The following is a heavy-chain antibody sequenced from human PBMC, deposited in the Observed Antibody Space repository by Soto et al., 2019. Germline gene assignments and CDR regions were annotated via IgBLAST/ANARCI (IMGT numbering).Heavy chain of an antibody. CDR2: IFYSGST. V-gene: IGHV4-31*03. Sequence: QVQLQESGPGLVKPSQTLSLICTVSGGSINSGGYXXXXXXXXXGKGXXXXGYIFYSGSTYYNPFLMSRVTISADTSENQFSLNLSSVTAADTAVYFCARGYRQSGYSSSWVFDYWGQGTLVNVSS. CDR1: GGSINSGGYX. CDR3: ARGYRQSGYSSSWVFDY. D-gene: IGHD6-13*01. J-gene: IGHJ4*02.